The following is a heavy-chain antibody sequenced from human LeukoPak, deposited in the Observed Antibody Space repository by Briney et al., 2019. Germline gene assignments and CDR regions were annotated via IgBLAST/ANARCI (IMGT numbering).Heavy chain of an antibody. Sequence: SETLSLTCTVSGGSISSHYWSWIRQPPGKGLEWIGYIYTSGSTNYNPSLKSRVTISVDTSENQFSLKLSSVTAADTAVYYCARIGTTLYWYFDLWGRGTLVTVSS. V-gene: IGHV4-4*09. D-gene: IGHD1-7*01. CDR2: IYTSGST. CDR1: GGSISSHY. J-gene: IGHJ2*01. CDR3: ARIGTTLYWYFDL.